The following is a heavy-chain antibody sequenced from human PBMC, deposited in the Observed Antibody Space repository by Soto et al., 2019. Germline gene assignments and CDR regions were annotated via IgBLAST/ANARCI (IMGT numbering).Heavy chain of an antibody. J-gene: IGHJ6*02. CDR2: ISSSSSFT. Sequence: PGGSLRLSCAASGFTFSDYYMSWIRQAPGKGLEWLSYISSSSSFTYYADSVKGRFTISRDNAKNSLYLQMNSLRAEDTAVYYCARDQSDDYGDSDPSYYYYYGMDVWGQGTTVTVSS. D-gene: IGHD4-17*01. CDR1: GFTFSDYY. CDR3: ARDQSDDYGDSDPSYYYYYGMDV. V-gene: IGHV3-11*06.